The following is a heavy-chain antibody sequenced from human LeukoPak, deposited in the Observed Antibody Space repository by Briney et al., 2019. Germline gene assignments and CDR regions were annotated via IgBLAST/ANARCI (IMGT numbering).Heavy chain of an antibody. CDR3: ARGEGDDVWGSYRSNWFDP. D-gene: IGHD3-16*02. J-gene: IGHJ5*02. CDR2: IYHSGST. Sequence: PSETLSLTCTVSVYSISSGYYWGWIRQPPGKGLEWIGGIYHSGSTYYNPYLKRRVTISADTSKNQFSVKLSSVTAADTAVYYCARGEGDDVWGSYRSNWFDPWGQGTLVTVSS. V-gene: IGHV4-38-2*02. CDR1: VYSISSGYY.